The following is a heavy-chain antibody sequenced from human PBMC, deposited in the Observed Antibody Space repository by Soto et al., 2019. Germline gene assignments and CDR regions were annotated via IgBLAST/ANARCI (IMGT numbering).Heavy chain of an antibody. J-gene: IGHJ4*02. Sequence: PGGSLRLSCAASGFTFSSYSMNWVRQAPGKGLEWVSYISSSSSTIYYADSVKGRFTISRDNAKNSLYLQMNSLRDEDTAVYYCARDLYLLTVAGTERENYWRQGTLDTVSS. CDR2: ISSSSSTI. D-gene: IGHD6-19*01. V-gene: IGHV3-48*02. CDR1: GFTFSSYS. CDR3: ARDLYLLTVAGTERENY.